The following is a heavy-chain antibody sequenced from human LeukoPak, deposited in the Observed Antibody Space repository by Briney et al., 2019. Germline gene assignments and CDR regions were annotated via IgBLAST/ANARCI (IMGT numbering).Heavy chain of an antibody. CDR1: GYTFTGHY. Sequence: ASVKVSCKASGYTFTGHYMHWVRQAPGQGLEWMGWINPNSGGTNYAQKFQGRVTMTRDTSISTAYMELSRLRSDDTAVYYCARDRGYCSGGSCYATTGFDPWGQGTLVTVSS. CDR2: INPNSGGT. D-gene: IGHD2-15*01. CDR3: ARDRGYCSGGSCYATTGFDP. V-gene: IGHV1-2*02. J-gene: IGHJ5*02.